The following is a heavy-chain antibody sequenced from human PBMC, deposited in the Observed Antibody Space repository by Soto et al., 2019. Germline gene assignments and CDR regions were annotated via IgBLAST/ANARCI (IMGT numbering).Heavy chain of an antibody. J-gene: IGHJ5*02. Sequence: QVQLVQSGAEVKKPGASVQVSCKASGYTFTRYGISWVRQAPGQGLEWMGWISAYNGNTNYAQKLQGRVTMTTDTSTSTAYMELRSLRSDDTAVYYCARDGGTYGSCPLSDNWFDPWCQGTLVTVSS. CDR2: ISAYNGNT. V-gene: IGHV1-18*01. D-gene: IGHD3-10*01. CDR1: GYTFTRYG. CDR3: ARDGGTYGSCPLSDNWFDP.